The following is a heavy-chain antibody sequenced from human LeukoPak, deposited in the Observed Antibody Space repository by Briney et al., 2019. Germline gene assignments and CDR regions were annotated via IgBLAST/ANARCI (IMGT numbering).Heavy chain of an antibody. Sequence: GGSLRLSCAASGFTFSSYAMSWVRQAPGKGLVWVSRINSDGSGTIYADSVRGRFTISRDNAKNTLYLQVNSLRAEDTAVHYCARTEGTVAYDSWGQGTLVTVSS. V-gene: IGHV3-74*01. CDR1: GFTFSSYA. CDR2: INSDGSGT. CDR3: ARTEGTVAYDS. J-gene: IGHJ5*01. D-gene: IGHD4-23*01.